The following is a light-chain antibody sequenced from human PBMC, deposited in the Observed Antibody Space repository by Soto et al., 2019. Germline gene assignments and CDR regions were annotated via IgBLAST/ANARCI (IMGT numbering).Light chain of an antibody. CDR2: DAS. V-gene: IGKV1-33*01. CDR3: QQFDTSPYT. J-gene: IGKJ2*01. CDR1: QDISNY. Sequence: DIQMTQSPSSLSASVGDRVTITCQASQDISNYLNWYQQKPGKAPKLLIYDASNLETGVPSRFSGSGSGTDFTFTINRLGPEDSAVYYCQQFDTSPYTFGQGTKLEIK.